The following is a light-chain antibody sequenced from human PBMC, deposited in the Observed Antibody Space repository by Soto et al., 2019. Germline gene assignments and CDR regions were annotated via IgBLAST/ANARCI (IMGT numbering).Light chain of an antibody. J-gene: IGKJ4*01. Sequence: DIQLTQSPSFLSASVGDRVTITCRASQGISSYLVWYQQKPGKAPKLLIYAASTLQSGVPSRFSGSGSGTELTLTTTSLQPEDFATDYCQHLNSYPFTFGGGTKVEIK. CDR3: QHLNSYPFT. CDR2: AAS. V-gene: IGKV1-9*01. CDR1: QGISSY.